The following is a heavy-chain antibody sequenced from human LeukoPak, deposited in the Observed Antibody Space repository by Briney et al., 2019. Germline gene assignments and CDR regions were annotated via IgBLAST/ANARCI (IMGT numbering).Heavy chain of an antibody. Sequence: GGSLRLSCSASGFTFSSYAMHWVRQAPGKGLEYVSAISSNGGSTYYADSVKGRFTISRGNSKNTLYPQMSSLRAEDTAVYYCVKGITMARGVSPFDYWGQGTLVTVSS. CDR2: ISSNGGST. J-gene: IGHJ4*02. D-gene: IGHD3-10*01. CDR3: VKGITMARGVSPFDY. CDR1: GFTFSSYA. V-gene: IGHV3-64D*06.